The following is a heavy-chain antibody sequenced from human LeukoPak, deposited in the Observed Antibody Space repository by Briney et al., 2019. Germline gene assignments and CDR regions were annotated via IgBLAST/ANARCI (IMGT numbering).Heavy chain of an antibody. CDR3: AREELSVGSSGSYWGYNWFDP. V-gene: IGHV1-46*01. Sequence: ASVKVSCKASGYTFTSYYMHWVRQAPGQGLEWMGIINPSGGSTSYAQKFQGRVTMTRDISTSTVYMELSSLRSEDTAVYYCAREELSVGSSGSYWGYNWFDPWGQGTLVTVSS. D-gene: IGHD1-26*01. CDR1: GYTFTSYY. CDR2: INPSGGST. J-gene: IGHJ5*02.